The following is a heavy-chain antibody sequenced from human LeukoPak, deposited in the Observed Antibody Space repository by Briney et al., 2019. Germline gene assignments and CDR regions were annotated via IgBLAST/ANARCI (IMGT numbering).Heavy chain of an antibody. CDR1: GYRFTSQY. D-gene: IGHD5-24*01. CDR2: INPTGGST. Sequence: ASVKVSCKASGYRFTSQYVHWVRQAPGQGLEWMGIINPTGGSTRNAQKFQGRFSMTGDTSTGTVYMELSRLRSEDTAVYYCASFYNTNDALDIWGQGTMVTVSS. CDR3: ASFYNTNDALDI. V-gene: IGHV1-46*01. J-gene: IGHJ3*02.